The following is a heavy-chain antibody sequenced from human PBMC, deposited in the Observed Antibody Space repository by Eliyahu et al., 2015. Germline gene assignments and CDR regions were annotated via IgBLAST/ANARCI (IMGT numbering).Heavy chain of an antibody. CDR1: GGSIGSGAHY. V-gene: IGHV4-31*03. CDR3: AGGGLRWNGYFPY. CDR2: IYYGGTT. Sequence: QVQLQESGPGPVKPSQTLSLTCFVSGGSIGSGAHYWSWIRQXPGKGLEWIGYIYYGGTTYYNPSLKSRLTISIDTSRNQFSLKLNSVTAADTAVYYCAGGGLRWNGYFPYWGQGAPVTVSS. D-gene: IGHD4-23*01. J-gene: IGHJ1*01.